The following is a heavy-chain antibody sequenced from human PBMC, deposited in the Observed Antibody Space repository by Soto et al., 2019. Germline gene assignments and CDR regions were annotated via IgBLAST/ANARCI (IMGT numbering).Heavy chain of an antibody. D-gene: IGHD6-6*01. V-gene: IGHV4-30-4*01. Sequence: QVQLQESGPGLVKPSQTLSLTCTVSGGSISSDYYYWSWIRQPPGKGLVWIGYIYYSGRTAYNPSLKSRIIISIDKSKNQFSLSLNSLNAADTAVYYGAGELSNSPEYFDFWGRGTLVTVSS. CDR2: IYYSGRT. CDR3: AGELSNSPEYFDF. CDR1: GGSISSDYYY. J-gene: IGHJ4*02.